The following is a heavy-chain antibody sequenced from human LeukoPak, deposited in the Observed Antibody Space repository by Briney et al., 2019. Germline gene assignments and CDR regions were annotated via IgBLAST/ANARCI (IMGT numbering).Heavy chain of an antibody. CDR1: GGSFSGYY. CDR3: ARGPARYSSSWYLRYFQH. D-gene: IGHD6-13*01. V-gene: IGHV4-34*01. Sequence: SETLSLTCAVYGGSFSGYYWSWIRQPPGKGLEWIGEINHSGSTNYNPSLKSRVTISVDTSKNQFSLKLSSMTAADTAVYYCARGPARYSSSWYLRYFQHWGQGTLVTVSS. J-gene: IGHJ1*01. CDR2: INHSGST.